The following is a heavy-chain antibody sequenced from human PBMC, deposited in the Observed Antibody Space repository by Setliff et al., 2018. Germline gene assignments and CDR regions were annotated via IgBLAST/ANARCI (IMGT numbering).Heavy chain of an antibody. V-gene: IGHV3-21*01. D-gene: IGHD3-22*01. CDR2: ISSSSGYI. J-gene: IGHJ4*02. CDR3: ARIRSSLVVTGSADY. CDR1: GFTFSSYS. Sequence: PGGSLRLSCAATGFTFSSYSMNWVRQAPGKGLEWVSSISSSSGYIYYADSVKGRFTISRDNAKNSLYLQMNSLRAEDTAVYFCARIRSSLVVTGSADYWGQGTLVTVSS.